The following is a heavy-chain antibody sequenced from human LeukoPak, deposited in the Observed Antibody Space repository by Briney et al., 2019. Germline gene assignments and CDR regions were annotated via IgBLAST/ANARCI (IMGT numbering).Heavy chain of an antibody. D-gene: IGHD2-21*02. CDR2: INHNAETI. CDR3: ARDSDWAFDN. CDR1: GFTFSSYV. V-gene: IGHV3-48*02. Sequence: PGGSLRLSCAASGFTFSSYVMSWVRQAPGKGLEWVSYINHNAETIYYADSVKGRFTISRDNAKNVLYLQTNRLGDGDTAVYYCARDSDWAFDNWGQGTLVTVSS. J-gene: IGHJ4*02.